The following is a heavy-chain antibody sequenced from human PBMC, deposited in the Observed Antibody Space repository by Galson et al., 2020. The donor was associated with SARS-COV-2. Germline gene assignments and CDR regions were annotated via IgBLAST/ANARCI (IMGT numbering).Heavy chain of an antibody. CDR2: ISYDGSNK. Sequence: TGGSLRLSCAASGFTFSSYGMHWVRQAPGKGLEWVAVISYDGSNKYYADSVKGRFTISRDNSKNTLYLQMNSLRAEDTAVYYCAKDWRYCSGGSCLDDCGMDVWGQGTTVTVSS. D-gene: IGHD2-15*01. V-gene: IGHV3-30*18. CDR1: GFTFSSYG. J-gene: IGHJ6*02. CDR3: AKDWRYCSGGSCLDDCGMDV.